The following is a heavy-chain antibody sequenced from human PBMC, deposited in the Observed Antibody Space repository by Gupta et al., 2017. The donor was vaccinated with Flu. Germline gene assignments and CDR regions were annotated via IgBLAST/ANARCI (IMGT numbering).Heavy chain of an antibody. CDR3: AKPRDSGSYWTLGY. CDR1: GFTFRSYG. CDR2: ISYDGSNK. D-gene: IGHD1-26*01. Sequence: QVQLVESGGGVVQPGRSLRLSCAASGFTFRSYGMHWVRQAPGKGLEWVAVISYDGSNKYYADSVKGRFTISRDNSKNTLYLQMNSLRAEDTAVYYCAKPRDSGSYWTLGYWGQGTLVTVSS. J-gene: IGHJ4*02. V-gene: IGHV3-30*18.